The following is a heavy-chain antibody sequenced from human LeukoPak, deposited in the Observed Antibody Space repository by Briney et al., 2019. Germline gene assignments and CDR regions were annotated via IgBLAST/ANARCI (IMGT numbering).Heavy chain of an antibody. CDR3: ARVEAVAGTGALDY. J-gene: IGHJ4*02. V-gene: IGHV4-34*01. D-gene: IGHD6-13*01. CDR1: GGSFSGYY. Sequence: SETLSLTCAVYGGSFSGYYWSWIRQPPGKGLEWIGEINHSGSTNYNPSLKSRVTISVDTSKNQFSLKLSSVTAADTAVYYCARVEAVAGTGALDYWGQGTLVTVSS. CDR2: INHSGST.